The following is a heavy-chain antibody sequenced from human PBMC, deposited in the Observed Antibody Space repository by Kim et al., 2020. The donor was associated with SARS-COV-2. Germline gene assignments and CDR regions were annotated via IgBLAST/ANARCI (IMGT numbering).Heavy chain of an antibody. Sequence: ASVKVSCKASGYTFSNFGLNWVRQAPGQGLEWMGWMNTNNGIPTYAQGFTGRFVFSLDTSVTTAYLQISSLKAEDTAVYYCARVPCEGGCYFDHWGQGTPVTVSS. J-gene: IGHJ4*02. D-gene: IGHD6-19*01. V-gene: IGHV7-4-1*02. CDR3: ARVPCEGGCYFDH. CDR1: GYTFSNFG. CDR2: MNTNNGIP.